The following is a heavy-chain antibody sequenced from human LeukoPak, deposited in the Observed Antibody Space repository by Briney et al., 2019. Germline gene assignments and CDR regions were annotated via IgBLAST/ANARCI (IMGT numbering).Heavy chain of an antibody. J-gene: IGHJ1*01. V-gene: IGHV3-23*01. CDR1: GFTFSSYA. CDR2: ISGSGGST. CDR3: AKGIENYYDSSGHSEYFQH. D-gene: IGHD3-22*01. Sequence: PGGSLRLSCAASGFTFSSYAMSWVRQAPGKGLEWVSAISGSGGSTYYADSVKGRFTISRDNSKNTLYLQMNSLRAEDTAVYYCAKGIENYYDSSGHSEYFQHWGQGTLVTVSS.